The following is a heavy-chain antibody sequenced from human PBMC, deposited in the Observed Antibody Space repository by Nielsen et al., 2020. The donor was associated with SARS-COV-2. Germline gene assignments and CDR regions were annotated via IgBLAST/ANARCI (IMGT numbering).Heavy chain of an antibody. CDR2: ISDSGST. J-gene: IGHJ6*03. CDR3: ARGFKYGFVSSTNYLDV. V-gene: IGHV4-59*08. D-gene: IGHD3-10*01. Sequence: SETLSLTCTVSGGSISSYYWTWIRQPPGKGLEWIGDISDSGSTNYSPSPKSRVTISLAKSKNQFSLKLTSVTAADTAVHYCARGFKYGFVSSTNYLDVWGKGTTVTVSS. CDR1: GGSISSYY.